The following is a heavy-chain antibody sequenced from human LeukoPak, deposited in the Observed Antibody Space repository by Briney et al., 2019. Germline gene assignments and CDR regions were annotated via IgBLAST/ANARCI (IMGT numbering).Heavy chain of an antibody. Sequence: ASVKVSCKGSGGTFSSYAISWVRQAPGQGLEWMGRIIPILGIANYAQKFQGRVTITADKSTSTAYMELSSLRSEDTAVYYCASQIAVAGLYYFDYWGQGTLVTVSS. V-gene: IGHV1-69*04. CDR1: GGTFSSYA. CDR2: IIPILGIA. CDR3: ASQIAVAGLYYFDY. J-gene: IGHJ4*02. D-gene: IGHD6-19*01.